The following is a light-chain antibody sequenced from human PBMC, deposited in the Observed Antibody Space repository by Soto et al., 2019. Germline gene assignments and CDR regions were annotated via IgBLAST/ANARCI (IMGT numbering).Light chain of an antibody. CDR2: GAL. V-gene: IGKV3-20*01. Sequence: EIVLTQSPGTLSLSPGDRATLSCRASQSVGGNVACYQQTPGQPPRLLICGALCRATGIADKFSGSGSGADFTPTFSRLEPADFALYYCQHYGAAPITFGQGTRLEI. J-gene: IGKJ5*01. CDR3: QHYGAAPIT. CDR1: QSVGGN.